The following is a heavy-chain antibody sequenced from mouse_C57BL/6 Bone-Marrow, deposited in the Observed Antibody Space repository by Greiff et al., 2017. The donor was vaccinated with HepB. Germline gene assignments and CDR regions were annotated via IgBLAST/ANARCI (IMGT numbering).Heavy chain of an antibody. D-gene: IGHD1-1*01. CDR3: ARFLFHYGSRGAY. CDR1: GYAFTNYL. J-gene: IGHJ3*01. V-gene: IGHV1-54*01. Sequence: VQLQQSGAELVRPGTSVKVSCKASGYAFTNYLIEWVKQRPGQGLEWIGVINPGSGGTNYNEKFKGKATLTADKSSSTAYMQLSSLTSEDSAVYFCARFLFHYGSRGAYWGQGTLVTVSA. CDR2: INPGSGGT.